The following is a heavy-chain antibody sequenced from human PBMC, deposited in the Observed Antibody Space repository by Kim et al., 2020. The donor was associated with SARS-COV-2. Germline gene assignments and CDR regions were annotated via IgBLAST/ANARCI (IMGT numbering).Heavy chain of an antibody. V-gene: IGHV1-69*13. CDR3: AIGGWSIGVSAFWCGSP. CDR1: VGTFSSYA. D-gene: IGHD3-3*01. CDR2: IIPIFGTP. J-gene: IGHJ5*02. Sequence: SVKVSCKSSVGTFSSYAISWVRQAPGQGLEWMGGIIPIFGTPNYAQKFQVRVTITADESKSTAYMELSSLRTEETAVDFGAIGGWSIGVSAFWCGSPW.